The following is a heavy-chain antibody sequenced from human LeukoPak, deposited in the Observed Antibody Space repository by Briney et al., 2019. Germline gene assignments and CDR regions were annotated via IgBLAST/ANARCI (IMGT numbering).Heavy chain of an antibody. CDR1: GDSIRSYY. D-gene: IGHD3-22*01. Sequence: PSETLSPTCIVSGDSIRSYYWNWIRQAPGKALEWIGHIHNNGDSAYNFSLKSRVTISIDTSKNQFSLKLSSVTAADTAVYYCGRWGYFDSGNYFVVDYWGQGTVVTVSS. J-gene: IGHJ4*02. CDR2: IHNNGDS. V-gene: IGHV4-59*01. CDR3: GRWGYFDSGNYFVVDY.